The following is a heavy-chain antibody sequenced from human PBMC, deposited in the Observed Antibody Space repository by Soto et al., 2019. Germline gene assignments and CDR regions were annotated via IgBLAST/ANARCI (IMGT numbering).Heavy chain of an antibody. CDR1: GGSISSGGYY. D-gene: IGHD1-20*01. V-gene: IGHV4-31*01. Sequence: QVQLQESGPGLVKPSQTLSLTCTVSGGSISSGGYYWSWIRQHPGKGLEWIGYIYYSGSTYYNPSLKIQVTISVAPSKNQFSLKLSSVTAADTAVYYCARVGGINWFDPWGQGTLVTVSS. CDR2: IYYSGST. CDR3: ARVGGINWFDP. J-gene: IGHJ5*02.